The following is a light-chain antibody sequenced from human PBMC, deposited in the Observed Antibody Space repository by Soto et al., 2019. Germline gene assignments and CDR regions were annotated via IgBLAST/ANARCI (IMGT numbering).Light chain of an antibody. CDR2: GAS. V-gene: IGKV3-20*01. CDR3: QQYGSSQT. J-gene: IGKJ1*01. CDR1: QRVSSSY. Sequence: EIVLTQSPGTLSLSPGERATLSCRASQRVSSSYLAWYPQKPGQAPRLLIYGASSRATGIPDRFSGSGSGTDFTLTISRLEPEDFAVYYCQQYGSSQTFGQGTKVEIK.